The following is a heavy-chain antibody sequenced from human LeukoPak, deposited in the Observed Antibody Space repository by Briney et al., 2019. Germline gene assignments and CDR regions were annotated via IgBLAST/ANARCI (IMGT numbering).Heavy chain of an antibody. CDR1: GFTFSNYE. CDR3: ARDYGGSSPFDY. V-gene: IGHV3-48*03. CDR2: ISSSGSDI. Sequence: GSLRLSCAASGFTFSNYEMHWVRQAPGKGLEWVSYISSSGSDIYYADSVKGRFTISRDNAKNSLYLHMNSLRAEDTAVYYCARDYGGSSPFDYWGQGTLVTVSS. D-gene: IGHD2-15*01. J-gene: IGHJ4*02.